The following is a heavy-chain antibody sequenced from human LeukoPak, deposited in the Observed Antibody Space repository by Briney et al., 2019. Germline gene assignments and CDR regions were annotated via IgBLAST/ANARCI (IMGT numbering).Heavy chain of an antibody. J-gene: IGHJ6*03. V-gene: IGHV3-NL1*01. D-gene: IGHD3-10*01. Sequence: GGSLRLSCAASGFTFSSYGMHWVRQAPGKGLEWVSHIYSGLNTYYADSVKGRFTISRDNSKNTLYLQMNSLRAEDTAVYYCAKGVGGSANYYYMDVWGKGTTVTVSS. CDR3: AKGVGGSANYYYMDV. CDR2: IYSGLNT. CDR1: GFTFSSYG.